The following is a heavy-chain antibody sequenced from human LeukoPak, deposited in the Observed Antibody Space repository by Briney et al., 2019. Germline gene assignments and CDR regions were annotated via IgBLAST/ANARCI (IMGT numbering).Heavy chain of an antibody. D-gene: IGHD3-22*01. CDR2: IIPILGIA. Sequence: SVKVSCKASGYTFTGYYMHWVRQAPGQGLEWMGRIIPILGIANYAQKFQGRVTITADKSTSTAYMELSSLRSEDTAVYYCASSYYDSSGYYYVGYWGQGTLVTVSS. J-gene: IGHJ4*02. CDR1: GYTFTGYY. CDR3: ASSYYDSSGYYYVGY. V-gene: IGHV1-69*02.